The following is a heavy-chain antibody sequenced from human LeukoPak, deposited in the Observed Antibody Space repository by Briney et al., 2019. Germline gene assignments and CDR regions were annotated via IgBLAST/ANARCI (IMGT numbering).Heavy chain of an antibody. CDR1: GFTVSTNC. CDR3: ARVDTVMAYYFDL. V-gene: IGHV3-53*04. Sequence: GGSLRLSCAASGFTVSTNCMTWVRQAPGKGLEWVSTIYSGGTTYYADSVMGRFTISRHNSKNTLYLQMNSLRAEDTAVYYCARVDTVMAYYFDLWGQGTLVTVSS. D-gene: IGHD5-18*01. J-gene: IGHJ4*02. CDR2: IYSGGTT.